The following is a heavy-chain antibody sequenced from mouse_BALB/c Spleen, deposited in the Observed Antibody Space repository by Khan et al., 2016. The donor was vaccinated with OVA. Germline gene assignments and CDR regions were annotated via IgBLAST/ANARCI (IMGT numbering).Heavy chain of an antibody. V-gene: IGHV1-26*01. CDR1: GYSFTVYY. D-gene: IGHD2-12*01. Sequence: VQLKQSGPDLVKPGASVKISCKASGYSFTVYYMTWVKQSLGKSPEWIGRVNPNNGDTNYNQNFKGKAILPVDKSSNTAYMELRSLTSEDSAVFYCARGYEFFPYWGQGTLVTVSA. J-gene: IGHJ3*01. CDR3: ARGYEFFPY. CDR2: VNPNNGDT.